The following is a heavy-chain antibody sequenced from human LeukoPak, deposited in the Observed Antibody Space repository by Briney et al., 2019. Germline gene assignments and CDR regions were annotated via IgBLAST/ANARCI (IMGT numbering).Heavy chain of an antibody. CDR3: AKDGGGGILVANSWVDY. CDR1: GFTFRSYA. CDR2: ISYDGTNK. V-gene: IGHV3-30*18. Sequence: GGSLRLSCAVSGFTFRSYAMHWVRQAPGKGLEWVAVISYDGTNKYYADSVRGRFTISRGNSKNMLSLQMNSLRAEDTAVYYCAKDGGGGILVANSWVDYWGQGTLVTVSS. D-gene: IGHD3-16*01. J-gene: IGHJ4*02.